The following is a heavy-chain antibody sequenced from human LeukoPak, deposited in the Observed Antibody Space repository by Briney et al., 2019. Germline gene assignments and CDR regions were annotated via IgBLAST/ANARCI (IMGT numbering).Heavy chain of an antibody. Sequence: ASVKVSCKVSGYTLTALSMHWVRQAPGKGLEWMGGFDPEDGETIYAQKFQGRVTMTADTSTDTAYMELSSLRSEDTAVYYCATSRGYSGYDYFDYWGQGTLVTVSS. CDR3: ATSRGYSGYDYFDY. J-gene: IGHJ4*02. V-gene: IGHV1-24*01. CDR2: FDPEDGET. D-gene: IGHD5-12*01. CDR1: GYTLTALS.